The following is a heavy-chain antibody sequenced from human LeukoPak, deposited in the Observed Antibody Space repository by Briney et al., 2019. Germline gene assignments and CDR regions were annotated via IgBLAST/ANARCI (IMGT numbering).Heavy chain of an antibody. Sequence: ASVKVSCKASGYTFTGCYMHWVRQAPGQGLEWMGWINPNSGGTNYAQKFQGRVTMTRDTSISTAYMELSRLRSDDTAVYYCARVWFGEFMAIKFDYRVEGTLVTVSS. CDR2: INPNSGGT. CDR1: GYTFTGCY. D-gene: IGHD3-10*01. V-gene: IGHV1-2*02. CDR3: ARVWFGEFMAIKFDY. J-gene: IGHJ4*02.